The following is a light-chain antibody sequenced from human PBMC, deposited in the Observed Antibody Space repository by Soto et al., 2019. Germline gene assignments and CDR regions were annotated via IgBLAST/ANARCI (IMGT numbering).Light chain of an antibody. J-gene: IGLJ2*01. CDR1: SSDIGGYIL. CDR2: EGS. Sequence: QSVLTQPASVSGSPGQSITISCTGTSSDIGGYILVSWYQQEPGKAPKLMIYEGSKRPSGVSNRFSGSKSGNTASLTISGLQAEDEAHYYCCSFVGSDTYVIFGGGTKLTVL. CDR3: CSFVGSDTYVI. V-gene: IGLV2-23*01.